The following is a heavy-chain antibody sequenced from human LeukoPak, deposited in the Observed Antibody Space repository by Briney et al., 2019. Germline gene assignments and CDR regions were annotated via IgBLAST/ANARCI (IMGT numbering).Heavy chain of an antibody. V-gene: IGHV4-59*01. D-gene: IGHD3-3*01. J-gene: IGHJ4*02. Sequence: PSETLSLTCTVSGGSISSYYWSWIRQPPGKGLEWIGYIYYSGSTNYNPSLKSRVTISVDTSKNQFSLKLSSVTAADTAVYYCAREVTIFGWGDYFDYWGQGTLVTVSS. CDR1: GGSISSYY. CDR3: AREVTIFGWGDYFDY. CDR2: IYYSGST.